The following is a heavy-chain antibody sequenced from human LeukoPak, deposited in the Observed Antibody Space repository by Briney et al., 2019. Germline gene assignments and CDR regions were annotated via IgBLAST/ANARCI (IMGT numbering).Heavy chain of an antibody. CDR3: ARDREYTIEWFDP. Sequence: GGSLSLSCVASEFTFSTYWMHWVRQAPGKGVVWVSRINGDGRSTTYADSVKRRFTISRDNAKNTLYLQMNSLRAEDTAVYYCARDREYTIEWFDPWGKGTLVTVS. V-gene: IGHV3-74*01. J-gene: IGHJ5*02. D-gene: IGHD2-2*02. CDR2: INGDGRST. CDR1: EFTFSTYW.